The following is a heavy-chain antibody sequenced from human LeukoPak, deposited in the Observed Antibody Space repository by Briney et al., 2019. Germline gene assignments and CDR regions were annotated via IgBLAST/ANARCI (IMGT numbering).Heavy chain of an antibody. CDR2: INHSGST. CDR3: ARGRITMVRGVIRYYGMDV. D-gene: IGHD3-10*01. Sequence: PSETLSLTCAVYGGSFSGYYWSWIRQPPGKGLEWIGEINHSGSTNYNPSLKSRVTISVDTSKNQFSLKLSSVTAADTAVYYCARGRITMVRGVIRYYGMDVWGQGTTVTVSS. J-gene: IGHJ6*02. CDR1: GGSFSGYY. V-gene: IGHV4-34*01.